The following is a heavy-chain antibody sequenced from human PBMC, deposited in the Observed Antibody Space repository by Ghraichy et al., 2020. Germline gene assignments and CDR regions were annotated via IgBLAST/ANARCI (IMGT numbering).Heavy chain of an antibody. CDR2: ISSSGTT. CDR3: ARRGYTSAFDI. V-gene: IGHV4-39*01. CDR1: VGSISSSSYY. D-gene: IGHD2-15*01. Sequence: SETLSLTCTVSVGSISSSSYYWGWIRQPPGKGLEWIATISSSGTTFYNPTLKSRVTIFVDTSKNQLFLRLSSVTAADTAVYYCARRGYTSAFDIWDQGTMVTVS. J-gene: IGHJ3*02.